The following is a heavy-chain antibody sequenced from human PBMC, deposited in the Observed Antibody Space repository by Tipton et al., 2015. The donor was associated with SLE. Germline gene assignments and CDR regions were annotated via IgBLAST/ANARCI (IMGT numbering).Heavy chain of an antibody. V-gene: IGHV4-4*08. D-gene: IGHD3-16*01. Sequence: TLSLTCTVSGGSISSYYWSWIRQPPGKGLEWIGYIYTSGSTNYNPSLTSRVTISVDTSKNQFSLKLSSVTAADTAVYYCARGVMTEWYFDLWGRGTLVTVSS. J-gene: IGHJ2*01. CDR2: IYTSGST. CDR1: GGSISSYY. CDR3: ARGVMTEWYFDL.